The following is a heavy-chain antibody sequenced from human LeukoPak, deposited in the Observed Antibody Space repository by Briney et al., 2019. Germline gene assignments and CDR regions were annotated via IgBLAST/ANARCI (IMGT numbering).Heavy chain of an antibody. V-gene: IGHV1-69*13. CDR2: IISIFGTA. J-gene: IGHJ3*02. CDR1: GGTFSSYT. D-gene: IGHD4-23*01. CDR3: ARDQTTVVSGKAFDI. Sequence: SVKVSCKASGGTFSSYTISWVRQAPGQGLEWMGGIISIFGTANYAQKFQGRVTITADESTSTAYMELSSLRSEDTAVYYCARDQTTVVSGKAFDIWGQGTMVTVSS.